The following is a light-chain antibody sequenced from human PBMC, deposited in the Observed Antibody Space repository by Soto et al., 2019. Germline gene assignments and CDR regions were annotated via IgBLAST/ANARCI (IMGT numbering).Light chain of an antibody. CDR1: QSVLYSSNNKNY. CDR3: QQYYSTPPYT. Sequence: DIVMTKSPDSLAVSLGERATINCKSSQSVLYSSNNKNYLAWYQQKPGQPPKLLIYWASTRESGVPARFSGSGSATDFTLIISSLQAEDVSVYYWQQYYSTPPYTFGQGTKLEIK. CDR2: WAS. J-gene: IGKJ2*01. V-gene: IGKV4-1*01.